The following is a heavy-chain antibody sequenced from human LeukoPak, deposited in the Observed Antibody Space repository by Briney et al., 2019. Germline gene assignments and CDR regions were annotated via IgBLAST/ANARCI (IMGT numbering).Heavy chain of an antibody. Sequence: ASVKVSCKAFGYTFTRYYMHWVRQAPGQGLEWMGIINLSGGSTRYAQRFQGRITMTRDTSTSTVYMELSSLRSEDTAVYYCARGDCGSTSCYYFDYWGQGTLVIVSS. CDR2: INLSGGST. V-gene: IGHV1-46*01. D-gene: IGHD2-2*01. J-gene: IGHJ4*02. CDR3: ARGDCGSTSCYYFDY. CDR1: GYTFTRYY.